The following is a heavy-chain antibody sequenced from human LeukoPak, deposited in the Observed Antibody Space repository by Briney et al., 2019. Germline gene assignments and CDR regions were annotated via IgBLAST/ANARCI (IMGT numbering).Heavy chain of an antibody. Sequence: VASVKVSCKASGYTFTSYYMHWVRQAPGQGLEWMGVINPSGGSTSYAQKFQGRVTMTRDMSTSTVYMELSSLRSEDTAVYYCARDNSVGEIAWFFDPWGQGTLVTV. D-gene: IGHD1-26*01. J-gene: IGHJ5*02. V-gene: IGHV1-46*01. CDR1: GYTFTSYY. CDR3: ARDNSVGEIAWFFDP. CDR2: INPSGGST.